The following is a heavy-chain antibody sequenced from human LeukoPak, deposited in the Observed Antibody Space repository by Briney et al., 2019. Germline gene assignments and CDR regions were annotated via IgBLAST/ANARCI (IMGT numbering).Heavy chain of an antibody. J-gene: IGHJ6*03. D-gene: IGHD6-19*01. Sequence: ASVNVSFKSSGYTFTSYYMHWVRQAPGQGLEWMGIINPSGGSTSYAQKFQGRVTMTRDTSTSTVYMELSSLRSEDTAVYYCASEGRIAVAGDYYYYYMDVWGKGTTVTISS. V-gene: IGHV1-46*01. CDR2: INPSGGST. CDR3: ASEGRIAVAGDYYYYYMDV. CDR1: GYTFTSYY.